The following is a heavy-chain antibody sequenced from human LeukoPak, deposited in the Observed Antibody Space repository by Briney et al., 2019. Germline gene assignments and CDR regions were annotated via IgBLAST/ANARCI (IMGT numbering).Heavy chain of an antibody. D-gene: IGHD2-2*02. CDR2: IYPGDSHT. CDR3: ARGPYAYTSSATLGSYNWFDP. J-gene: IGHJ5*02. CDR1: GSGFPNYW. Sequence: GESLQISSNGSGSGFPNYWIGWVRPMPGKGLGWMGMIYPGDSHTRYSPSFQDQVAISVDKSISTAYLQWSSLKASDTAMYYCARGPYAYTSSATLGSYNWFDPWGQGSLVTVSS. V-gene: IGHV5-51*01.